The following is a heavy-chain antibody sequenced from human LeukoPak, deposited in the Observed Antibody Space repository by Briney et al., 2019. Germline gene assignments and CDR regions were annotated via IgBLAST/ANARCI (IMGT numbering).Heavy chain of an antibody. CDR1: GGSISSYY. Sequence: SETLSLTCTVSGGSISSYYWSWIRQPPGKGLEWIGYIYYSGSTNYNPSLKSRVTISVDTSKNQFSLKLSSVTAADTAVYYCARDYIWGSYRYTEGFRFDYWGQGTLVTVSS. V-gene: IGHV4-59*12. CDR2: IYYSGST. D-gene: IGHD3-16*02. J-gene: IGHJ4*02. CDR3: ARDYIWGSYRYTEGFRFDY.